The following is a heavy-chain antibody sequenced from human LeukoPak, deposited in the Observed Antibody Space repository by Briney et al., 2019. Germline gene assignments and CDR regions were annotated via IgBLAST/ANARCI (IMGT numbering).Heavy chain of an antibody. V-gene: IGHV3-23*01. CDR3: AKLHYYDSSGELDY. Sequence: TGGSLRLSCAASGFTFSSYAMSWVRQAPGKGLEWVSAISGSGGSTYYADSVKGRFTISRDNSKNTLYLQMNSLRAEDTAVYYCAKLHYYDSSGELDYWGQGTLVTVSS. D-gene: IGHD3-22*01. CDR2: ISGSGGST. J-gene: IGHJ4*02. CDR1: GFTFSSYA.